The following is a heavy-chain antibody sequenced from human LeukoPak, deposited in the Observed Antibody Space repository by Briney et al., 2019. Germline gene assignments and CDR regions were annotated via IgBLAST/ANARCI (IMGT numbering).Heavy chain of an antibody. CDR3: ARNWNYYYYYMDV. J-gene: IGHJ6*03. CDR1: GFTFSSYW. V-gene: IGHV3-7*01. Sequence: GGSLRLSCAASGFTFSSYWMSWVRQAPGKGLEWVANIKQDGSEKYYVDSVKGRFTISRDNAKNSLYLQMSSLRAEDTAVYYCARNWNYYYYYMDVWGTGTTVTISS. D-gene: IGHD1-1*01. CDR2: IKQDGSEK.